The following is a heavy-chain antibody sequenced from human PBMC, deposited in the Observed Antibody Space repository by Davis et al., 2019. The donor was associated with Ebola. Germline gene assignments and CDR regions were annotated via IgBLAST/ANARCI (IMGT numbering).Heavy chain of an antibody. D-gene: IGHD3-22*01. CDR3: ARRGYYDSSGYYLHFDY. V-gene: IGHV5-51*01. J-gene: IGHJ4*02. CDR1: GYSFTTYW. Sequence: GESLKISCQGSGYSFTTYWIVWVRQMPGKGLECMGIIFPGDSDTRYSPSFQGQVTISADKSISTAYLQWSSLKASDTAMYYCARRGYYDSSGYYLHFDYWGQGTLVTVSS. CDR2: IFPGDSDT.